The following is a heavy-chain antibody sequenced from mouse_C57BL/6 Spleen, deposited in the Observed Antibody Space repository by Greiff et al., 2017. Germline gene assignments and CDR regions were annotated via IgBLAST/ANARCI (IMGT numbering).Heavy chain of an antibody. D-gene: IGHD2-4*01. CDR3: ARDTYDYGFAY. CDR1: GFTFSSYA. Sequence: EVQGVESGGGLVKPGGSLKLSCAASGFTFSSYAMSWVRQTPEKRLEWVATISDGGSYTYYPDNVKGRFTISRDNAKNNLYLQMSHLKSEDTAMYYCARDTYDYGFAYWGQGTLVTVSA. CDR2: ISDGGSYT. J-gene: IGHJ3*01. V-gene: IGHV5-4*01.